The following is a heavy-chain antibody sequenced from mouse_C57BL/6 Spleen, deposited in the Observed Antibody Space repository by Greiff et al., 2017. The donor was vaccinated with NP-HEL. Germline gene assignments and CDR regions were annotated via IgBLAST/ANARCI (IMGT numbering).Heavy chain of an antibody. CDR3: ARGGYYGSSYEYYFDY. CDR2: INPSSGYT. V-gene: IGHV1-4*01. Sequence: VQLQQSGAELARPGASVKMSCKASGYTFTSYTMHWVKQRPGQGLEWIGYINPSSGYTKYNQKFKDKATLTADKSSSTAYMQLSSLTSEDSAVYYWARGGYYGSSYEYYFDYWGQGTTLTVSS. CDR1: GYTFTSYT. J-gene: IGHJ2*01. D-gene: IGHD1-1*01.